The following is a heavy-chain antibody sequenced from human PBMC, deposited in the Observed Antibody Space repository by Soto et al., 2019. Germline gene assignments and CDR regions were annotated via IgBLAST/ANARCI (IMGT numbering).Heavy chain of an antibody. V-gene: IGHV4-59*01. CDR1: GGSISSYY. D-gene: IGHD3-16*01. Sequence: SETLSLTCTVSGGSISSYYWSWIRQPPGKGLEWIGYIYYSGSTNYNPSLKSRVTISVDTSKNQFSLKLSSVTAADTAVYYCARAYAEHFDYWGQGTLVTVSS. J-gene: IGHJ4*02. CDR2: IYYSGST. CDR3: ARAYAEHFDY.